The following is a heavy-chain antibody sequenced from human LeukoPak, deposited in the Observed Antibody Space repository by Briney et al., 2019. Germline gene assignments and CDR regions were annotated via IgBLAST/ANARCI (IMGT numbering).Heavy chain of an antibody. CDR3: AKDSRYSSSWTLEDY. D-gene: IGHD6-13*01. J-gene: IGHJ4*02. V-gene: IGHV3-30*18. CDR2: ISYDGSNK. CDR1: GFTFSSYG. Sequence: PGRSLRLSCAASGFTFSSYGMHWVRQAPGKGLEWVAVISYDGSNKYYADSVKGRFTISRDNSRNTLYLQMNSLRAEDTAVYYCAKDSRYSSSWTLEDYWGQGTLVTVSS.